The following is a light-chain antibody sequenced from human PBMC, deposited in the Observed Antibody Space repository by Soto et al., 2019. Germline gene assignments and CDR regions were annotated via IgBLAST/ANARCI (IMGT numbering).Light chain of an antibody. CDR3: LQHNSYPIT. V-gene: IGKV1-17*01. CDR1: QGIRND. J-gene: IGKJ5*01. CDR2: AAS. Sequence: DIQMTQSPSSLSASVGDRVTITCRASQGIRNDLGWYQQKPGKVPKRLIYAASSLQSGVPSRFXGSGSGTXXXXXXXXLQPEDFATYYCLQHNSYPITFGQGTRLEIK.